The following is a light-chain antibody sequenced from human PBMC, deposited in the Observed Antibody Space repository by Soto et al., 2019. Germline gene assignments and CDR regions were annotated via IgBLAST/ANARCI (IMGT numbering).Light chain of an antibody. CDR3: SSYTSSSTLV. CDR1: SSDVGGYNY. Sequence: QSALTHPGSVSWSPGQSVAISCTGTSSDVGGYNYVSWYQQHPGKAPKLMIYDVSNRPSGVSNRFSGSKSGNTASLTISGLQAEDEADYYCSSYTSSSTLVFGTGTKVTVL. CDR2: DVS. V-gene: IGLV2-14*01. J-gene: IGLJ1*01.